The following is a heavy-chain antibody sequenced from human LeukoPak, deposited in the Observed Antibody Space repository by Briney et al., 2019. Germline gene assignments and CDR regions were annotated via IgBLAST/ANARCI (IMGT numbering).Heavy chain of an antibody. D-gene: IGHD3-10*01. V-gene: IGHV4-38-2*01. J-gene: IGHJ5*02. CDR3: ARHVTTMVRGVILINWFDP. CDR2: IYHSGST. Sequence: PSETLSLTCAVSGYSISSGYYWGWIRQPPGKGLEWIGSIYHSGSTYYNPSLKSRVTISVDTSKNQFSLKLSSVTAADTAVYYCARHVTTMVRGVILINWFDPWGQGTLVTVSS. CDR1: GYSISSGYY.